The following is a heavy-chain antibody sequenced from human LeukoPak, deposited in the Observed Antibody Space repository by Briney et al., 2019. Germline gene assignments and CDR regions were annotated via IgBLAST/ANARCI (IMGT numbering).Heavy chain of an antibody. Sequence: GGSLRLSCAASGFTFSNNYMSWVRQAPGKGLEWVSVLYSGGNTYYTDSAKGRFAISRDYSRNTVYLQMNSLRAEDTAVYYCARDTSSWGSGSYFSRNRVDAFDIWGQGTMVTVSS. CDR1: GFTFSNNY. D-gene: IGHD3-10*01. J-gene: IGHJ3*02. V-gene: IGHV3-53*01. CDR2: LYSGGNT. CDR3: ARDTSSWGSGSYFSRNRVDAFDI.